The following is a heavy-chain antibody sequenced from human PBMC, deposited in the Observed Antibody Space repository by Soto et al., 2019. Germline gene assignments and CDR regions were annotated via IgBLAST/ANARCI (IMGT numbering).Heavy chain of an antibody. V-gene: IGHV3-23*01. Sequence: VHLLESGGGLAQPGGSLRLSCAASGFTFSTYTMSWVRRAPGKGLEWVSTINGGGGSPSYADSVQGRFTISRDNPKNTLYLQLNSLTVDDTATYYCAKARCSTSNCYVPDYWGQGAPVTVSS. CDR2: INGGGGSP. CDR1: GFTFSTYT. CDR3: AKARCSTSNCYVPDY. D-gene: IGHD2-2*01. J-gene: IGHJ4*02.